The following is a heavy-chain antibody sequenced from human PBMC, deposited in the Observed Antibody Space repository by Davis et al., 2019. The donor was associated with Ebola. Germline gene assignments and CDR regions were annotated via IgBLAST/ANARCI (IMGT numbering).Heavy chain of an antibody. J-gene: IGHJ4*02. D-gene: IGHD3-16*01. CDR1: GFTFSTYS. CDR2: ISSDSDYI. Sequence: PGGSLRLSCAASGFTFSTYSMSWVRQAPGKGLEWVSSISSDSDYIYYADSAKGRFTISRDNAKNSLYLQMNSLRVEDTGVYFCAQGGYDVMWPYDYWGQGSLVTVSS. CDR3: AQGGYDVMWPYDY. V-gene: IGHV3-21*04.